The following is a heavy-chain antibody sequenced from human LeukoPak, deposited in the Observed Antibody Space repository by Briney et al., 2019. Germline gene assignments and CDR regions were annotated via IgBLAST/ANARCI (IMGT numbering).Heavy chain of an antibody. J-gene: IGHJ4*02. CDR3: ARGTPFWSGSYFDY. D-gene: IGHD3-3*01. CDR1: GFTFSSYW. CDR2: INSDGSST. Sequence: PGGSLRLYCAASGFTFSSYWMHWVRQAPGKGLVWVSRINSDGSSTSYADSVKGRFTISRDNAKNTLYLQMNSLRAEDTAVYYCARGTPFWSGSYFDYWGQGTLVTVSS. V-gene: IGHV3-74*01.